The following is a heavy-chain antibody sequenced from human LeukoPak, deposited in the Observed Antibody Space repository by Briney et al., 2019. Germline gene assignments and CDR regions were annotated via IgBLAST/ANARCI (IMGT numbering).Heavy chain of an antibody. J-gene: IGHJ4*02. CDR2: VYMGGTT. D-gene: IGHD5-18*01. Sequence: GGSLRLSCAASGFTVSTNYVNWVRQAPGKGLEWVPVVYMGGTTYYADSVKGRFTISRDSTKNTIYLQMNNLRAEDTAVYYCARGLLRDGYTYTYSFDYWGQGALVTVSS. CDR3: ARGLLRDGYTYTYSFDY. V-gene: IGHV3-66*01. CDR1: GFTVSTNY.